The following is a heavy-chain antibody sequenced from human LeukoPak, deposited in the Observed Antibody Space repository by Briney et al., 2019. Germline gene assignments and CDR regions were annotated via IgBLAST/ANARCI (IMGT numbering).Heavy chain of an antibody. CDR3: AKGGLVVVTATLFDY. CDR1: GFTVSSDN. CDR2: ISGSGGST. D-gene: IGHD2-21*02. Sequence: GGSLRLSCAASGFTVSSDNMSWVRQVPGKGLEWVSAISGSGGSTYYADSVKGRFTISRDNSKNTLYLQMNSLRAEDTAVYYCAKGGLVVVTATLFDYWGQGTLVTVSS. V-gene: IGHV3-23*01. J-gene: IGHJ4*02.